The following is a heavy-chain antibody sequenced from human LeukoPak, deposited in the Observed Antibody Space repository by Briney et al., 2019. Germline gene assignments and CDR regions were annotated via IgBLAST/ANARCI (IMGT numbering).Heavy chain of an antibody. CDR1: GFTFSSYA. CDR3: AKDYYYDSSAFDI. J-gene: IGHJ3*02. V-gene: IGHV3-23*01. D-gene: IGHD3-22*01. Sequence: GGSLRLSCAASGFTFSSYAMSWVRRAPGKGLEWVSAISGSGGSTYYADSVKGRFTISRDNSKNTLYLQMNSLRAEDTAVYYCAKDYYYDSSAFDIWGQETMVTVSS. CDR2: ISGSGGST.